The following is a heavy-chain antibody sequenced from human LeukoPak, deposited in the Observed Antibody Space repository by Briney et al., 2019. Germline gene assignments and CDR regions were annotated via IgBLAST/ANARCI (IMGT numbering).Heavy chain of an antibody. D-gene: IGHD1-1*01. CDR2: ISSSGTAI. CDR3: ARDVEPDAFDI. V-gene: IGHV3-48*03. CDR1: GFTFSSYE. J-gene: IGHJ3*02. Sequence: GGSLRLSCAASGFTFSSYELNWVRQAPGKGLEWVSYISSSGTAIYYADSVKGRFTISRDNAKNSLYLQMNSLRAEDTAVHYCARDVEPDAFDIWGQGTKVTVSS.